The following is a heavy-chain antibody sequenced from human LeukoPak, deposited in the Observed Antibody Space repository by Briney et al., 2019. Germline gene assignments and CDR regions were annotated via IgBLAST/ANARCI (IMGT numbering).Heavy chain of an antibody. CDR1: GYTFTSYG. CDR3: ARGPHYYGSGTLPYFDY. CDR2: INPNSGGT. V-gene: IGHV1-2*02. D-gene: IGHD3-10*01. Sequence: ASVKVSCKASGYTFTSYGISWVRQAPGQGLEWMGWINPNSGGTNYAQKFQGRVTMTRDTSISTAYMELSRLRSDDTAVYYCARGPHYYGSGTLPYFDYWGQGTLVTVSS. J-gene: IGHJ4*02.